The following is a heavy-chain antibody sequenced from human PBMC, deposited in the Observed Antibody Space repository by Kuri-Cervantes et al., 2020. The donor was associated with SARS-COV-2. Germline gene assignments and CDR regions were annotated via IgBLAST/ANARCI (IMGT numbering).Heavy chain of an antibody. Sequence: GESLKISCKGSGYSFTSYWIGWVRQMPGKGLEWMGIIYPGDSDTRYSPSFQGQVTISADKSISTAYLQWSSLKASDTAMCYCARSPRATTVAPEDWFDPWGQGTLVTVSS. V-gene: IGHV5-51*01. D-gene: IGHD4-23*01. J-gene: IGHJ5*02. CDR1: GYSFTSYW. CDR3: ARSPRATTVAPEDWFDP. CDR2: IYPGDSDT.